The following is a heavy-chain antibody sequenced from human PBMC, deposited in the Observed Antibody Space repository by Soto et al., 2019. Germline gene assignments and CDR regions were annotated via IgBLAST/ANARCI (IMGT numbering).Heavy chain of an antibody. D-gene: IGHD3-3*01. V-gene: IGHV3-23*01. Sequence: LRLSCTASGFTFSSYAMTWVRQAPGKGLEWVSSISGSGGATYYADPVEGRFTISRDDSKNTLFLQMDSLRAEDTALYYCAKAGRPFYDLWSENRFDPWGQGTLVTVSS. CDR3: AKAGRPFYDLWSENRFDP. CDR2: ISGSGGAT. J-gene: IGHJ5*02. CDR1: GFTFSSYA.